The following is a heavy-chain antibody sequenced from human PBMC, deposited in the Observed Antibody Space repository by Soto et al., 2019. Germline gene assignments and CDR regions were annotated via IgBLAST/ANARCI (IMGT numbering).Heavy chain of an antibody. V-gene: IGHV1-2*04. CDR1: GYTFTGDY. D-gene: IGHD4-17*01. Sequence: ASVKGSCKASGYTFTGDYMHWVRQAPGQGLEWMGWINPNSGGTNYAQKFQGWVTMTRDTSISTAYMELSRLRSDDTAVYYCARGLPASGGDYITVYYYYYGMAVWGQGTTVPVSS. J-gene: IGHJ6*02. CDR3: ARGLPASGGDYITVYYYYYGMAV. CDR2: INPNSGGT.